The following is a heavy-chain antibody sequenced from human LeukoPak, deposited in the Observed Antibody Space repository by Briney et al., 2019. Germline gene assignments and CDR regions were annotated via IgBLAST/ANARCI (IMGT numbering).Heavy chain of an antibody. J-gene: IGHJ4*02. Sequence: PGGSLRLSCAASGSSFSSYGMHWVRQAPGKGLEWVAFIRYDGSNKYYADSVKGRFTISRDNSKNTLYLQMNSLRAEDTAVYYCAKDLRWLREFDYWGQGTLVTVSS. D-gene: IGHD5-12*01. CDR1: GSSFSSYG. CDR2: IRYDGSNK. V-gene: IGHV3-30*02. CDR3: AKDLRWLREFDY.